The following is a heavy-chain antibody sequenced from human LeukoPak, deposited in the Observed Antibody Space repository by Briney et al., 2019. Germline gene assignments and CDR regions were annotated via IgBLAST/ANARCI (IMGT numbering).Heavy chain of an antibody. CDR2: IRRKTDGGTA. CDR3: TRSRYYDILTGYSSYYYMDV. CDR1: GFTFSNDW. V-gene: IGHV3-15*01. J-gene: IGHJ6*03. Sequence: GESLRLSCAASGFTFSNDWMSWVRRAPGKGLEWVGRIRRKTDGGTADYVAAVKGRFTISRDDTENRLYLQMNSLRTEDTAVYYCTRSRYYDILTGYSSYYYMDVWGKGTTVTVSS. D-gene: IGHD3-9*01.